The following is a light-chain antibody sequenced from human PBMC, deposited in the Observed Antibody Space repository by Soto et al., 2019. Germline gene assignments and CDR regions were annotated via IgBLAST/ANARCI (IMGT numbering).Light chain of an antibody. J-gene: IGLJ1*01. CDR1: SSNIGSNY. CDR3: AAWDDSLSGPVYV. V-gene: IGLV1-47*01. Sequence: QSVLTQPPSASGTPGQRVTISCSGSSSNIGSNYVYWYQQLPGTAPKLLIYRNNQRPSVVPDRFSGSKSGTSASLAIGGLRSEDEADYYCAAWDDSLSGPVYVFGTGTKVTVL. CDR2: RNN.